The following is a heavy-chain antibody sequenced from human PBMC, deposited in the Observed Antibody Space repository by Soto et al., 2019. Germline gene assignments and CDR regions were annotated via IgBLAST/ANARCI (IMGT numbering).Heavy chain of an antibody. V-gene: IGHV3-53*01. Sequence: PVGSLRLSCAASGFTVSSNYMSWVRQAPGKGLEWVSVIYSGGSTYYADSVKGRFTISRDNSKNTLYLQMSSLRAEDTAVYYCARYYYDSSGYYGNWFDPWGQGTLVTVSS. CDR1: GFTVSSNY. CDR2: IYSGGST. CDR3: ARYYYDSSGYYGNWFDP. J-gene: IGHJ5*02. D-gene: IGHD3-22*01.